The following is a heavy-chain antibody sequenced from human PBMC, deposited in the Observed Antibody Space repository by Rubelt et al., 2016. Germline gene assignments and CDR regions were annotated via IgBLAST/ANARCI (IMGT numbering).Heavy chain of an antibody. V-gene: IGHV3-30*12. CDR1: GFTFRSYG. CDR3: AKGKYDFRGTPHEFDY. J-gene: IGHJ4*02. CDR2: ISFDGSDT. Sequence: AASGFTFRSYGMNWVRQAPGKGLEWVGVISFDGSDTYYADSVKGRFNISRDNSKNTLYLQMNSLRDEDSAVYYCAKGKYDFRGTPHEFDYWGQGTLVTVSS. D-gene: IGHD3-3*01.